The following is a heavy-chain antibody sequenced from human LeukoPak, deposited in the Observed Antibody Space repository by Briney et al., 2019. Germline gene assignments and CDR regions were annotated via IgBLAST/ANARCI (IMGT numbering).Heavy chain of an antibody. D-gene: IGHD2-21*01. J-gene: IGHJ3*02. CDR3: GRLTYSGHNVFDI. Sequence: GGSLRLSCAASGFSVSSNYMNWVRQAPGKGLEWVSDINSSGGDTYYADSVKGRFTISRDNSKNTLYLQMSSLRAEDTAVFYCGRLTYSGHNVFDIWGRGTMVTVSS. V-gene: IGHV3-23*01. CDR2: INSSGGDT. CDR1: GFSVSSNY.